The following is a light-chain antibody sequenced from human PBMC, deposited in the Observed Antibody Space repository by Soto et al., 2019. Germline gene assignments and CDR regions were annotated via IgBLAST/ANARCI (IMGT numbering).Light chain of an antibody. CDR1: QSVRSN. CDR3: QQYINWNP. Sequence: EILLTQSPATLSVSPRERATLSCRASQSVRSNLAWYQQKPGQAPRLLIYGASTRATGIPARFSGSGSGTEFTLTFSSLQSEDFAVYYCQQYINWNPFCQVTRLEI. V-gene: IGKV3-15*01. J-gene: IGKJ5*01. CDR2: GAS.